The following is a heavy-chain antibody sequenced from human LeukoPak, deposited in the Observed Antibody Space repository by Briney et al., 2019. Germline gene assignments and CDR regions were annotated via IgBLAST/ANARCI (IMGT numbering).Heavy chain of an antibody. D-gene: IGHD3-3*01. J-gene: IGHJ6*02. CDR1: GFTFSSYN. Sequence: GGSLRLSCAASGFTFSSYNLNWVRQAPGKGLEWVSSISSSSSFIYYADSVKGRFTISRDNAKNSLYLQMNSLRGEDTAVYYCANLYDFWSGLYHNYYYYGMDVWGQGTTVTASS. V-gene: IGHV3-21*01. CDR3: ANLYDFWSGLYHNYYYYGMDV. CDR2: ISSSSSFI.